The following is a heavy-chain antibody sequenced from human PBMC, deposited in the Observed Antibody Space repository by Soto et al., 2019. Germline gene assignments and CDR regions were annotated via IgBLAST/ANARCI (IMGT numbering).Heavy chain of an antibody. J-gene: IGHJ4*02. V-gene: IGHV3-53*01. CDR3: VRSYDDSRDRFAY. CDR2: IYSGGST. Sequence: GGSLRLSCAASGFTVSSNYMSWVRQAPGKGLEWVSVIYSGGSTYYADSVKGRFTISRDNSKNTLYLQMNSLRAEDTAVYYCVRSYDDSRDRFAYWGQRTLVPVSS. D-gene: IGHD3-22*01. CDR1: GFTVSSNY.